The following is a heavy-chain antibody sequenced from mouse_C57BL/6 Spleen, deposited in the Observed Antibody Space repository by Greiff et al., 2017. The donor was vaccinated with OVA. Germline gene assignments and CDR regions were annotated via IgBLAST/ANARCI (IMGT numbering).Heavy chain of an antibody. CDR2: IYPGSGST. CDR1: GYTFTSYW. J-gene: IGHJ1*03. V-gene: IGHV1-55*01. Sequence: QVQLQQPGAELVKPGASVKMSCKASGYTFTSYWITWVKQRPGQGLEWIGDIYPGSGSTNYNEKFKSKATLTVDTSSSTAYMQLSSLTSEDTAVYDCARHYGNYGYFGVWGTGTTVTVSS. CDR3: ARHYGNYGYFGV. D-gene: IGHD2-1*01.